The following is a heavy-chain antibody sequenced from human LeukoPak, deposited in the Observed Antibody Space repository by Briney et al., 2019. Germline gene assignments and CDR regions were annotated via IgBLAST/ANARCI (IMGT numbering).Heavy chain of an antibody. J-gene: IGHJ4*02. Sequence: PSETLSLTCTVSGGSISSYYWGWIRRPPGRGLEYIGHIYYTGKTDYNPSLKSRVTMSVDTSKNQLSLKLHFLTAADTAVYYCARWDCSSGTCYYLDYWGQGTLVIVSS. D-gene: IGHD2-15*01. CDR1: GGSISSYY. CDR2: IYYTGKT. CDR3: ARWDCSSGTCYYLDY. V-gene: IGHV4-59*01.